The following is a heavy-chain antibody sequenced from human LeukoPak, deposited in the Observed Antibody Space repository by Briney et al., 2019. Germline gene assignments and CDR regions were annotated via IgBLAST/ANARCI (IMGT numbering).Heavy chain of an antibody. V-gene: IGHV3-23*01. Sequence: GGSLRPSCAASGFTFSSYAMSWVRQAPGKGLEWVSAISGSGGSTFYADSVKGRFTISRDNSKNTLYLQMNSLRAEDTAVYYCAKNSGWLAHFDYWGQGTLVTVSS. CDR2: ISGSGGST. CDR1: GFTFSSYA. CDR3: AKNSGWLAHFDY. D-gene: IGHD6-19*01. J-gene: IGHJ4*02.